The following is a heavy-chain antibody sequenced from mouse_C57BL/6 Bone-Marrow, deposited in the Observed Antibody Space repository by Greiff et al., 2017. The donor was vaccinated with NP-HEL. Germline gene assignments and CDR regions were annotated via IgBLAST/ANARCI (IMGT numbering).Heavy chain of an antibody. J-gene: IGHJ1*03. D-gene: IGHD1-1*01. V-gene: IGHV5-17*01. CDR1: GFTFSDYG. Sequence: EVQVVESGGGLVKPGGSLKLSCAASGFTFSDYGMHWVRQAPEKGLEWVAYISSGSSTIYYADTVKGRFTISRDNAKNTLFLQMTSLRSEDTAMYYCARTSFYYYWYCDVWGTGTTVTVSS. CDR3: ARTSFYYYWYCDV. CDR2: ISSGSSTI.